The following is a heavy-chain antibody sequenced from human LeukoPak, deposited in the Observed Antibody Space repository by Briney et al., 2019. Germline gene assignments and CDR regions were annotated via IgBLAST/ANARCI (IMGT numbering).Heavy chain of an antibody. CDR2: LRGNGDT. D-gene: IGHD2-2*03. J-gene: IGHJ4*02. Sequence: PGGSLRLSCAASGFTFSDYAMSWVREAPARGLEGVSSLRGNGDTFYADFVKGRFTLSRDESRNTVYLQLNDLRVEDTAVYYCAKASWISSADAVLWGQGTVVSVSS. CDR1: GFTFSDYA. CDR3: AKASWISSADAVL. V-gene: IGHV3-23*01.